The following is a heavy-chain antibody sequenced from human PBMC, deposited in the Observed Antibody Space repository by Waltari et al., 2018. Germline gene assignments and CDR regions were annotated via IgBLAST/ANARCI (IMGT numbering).Heavy chain of an antibody. CDR1: GYTFTNSH. CDR2: INPTDGAT. Sequence: QVQLVQSGAEVKQPGASVKVSCKTSGYTFTNSHMHWVRQAPRQGPEWMGLINPTDGATIYAQTLQGRVTMTRDTSTSTVYMDLSSLRSADTAVYYCARDNTHWSFAKYWGQGT. D-gene: IGHD2-21*01. J-gene: IGHJ4*02. CDR3: ARDNTHWSFAKY. V-gene: IGHV1-46*01.